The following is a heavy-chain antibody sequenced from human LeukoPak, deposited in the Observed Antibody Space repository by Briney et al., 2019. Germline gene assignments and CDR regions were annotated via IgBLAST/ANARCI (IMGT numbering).Heavy chain of an antibody. Sequence: PGGSLRLSCAASGFTVSSSYMSWVRQAPGKGLEWVSVIYPGGNTYYADSVKGRFTISRDNSKNTVYLQMNSLRGQDTAVYYCARDSSLHYYDYWGQGTLVTVSS. V-gene: IGHV3-66*01. CDR3: ARDSSLHYYDY. CDR2: IYPGGNT. CDR1: GFTVSSSY. J-gene: IGHJ4*02. D-gene: IGHD2-2*01.